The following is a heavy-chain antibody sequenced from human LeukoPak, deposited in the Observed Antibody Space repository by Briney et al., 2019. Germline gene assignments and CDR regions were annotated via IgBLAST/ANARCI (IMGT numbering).Heavy chain of an antibody. CDR2: ISGSDDST. V-gene: IGHV3-23*01. Sequence: PGGSLRLSCAASGFTFSSYAVSWVRQAPGKGLEWVSAISGSDDSTDYTDSVEGRFTISRDNSKNTLYLQMNSLRAEDTAVYYCAKDSSVVPAAMEYWGQGTLVTVSS. D-gene: IGHD2-2*01. J-gene: IGHJ4*02. CDR3: AKDSSVVPAAMEY. CDR1: GFTFSSYA.